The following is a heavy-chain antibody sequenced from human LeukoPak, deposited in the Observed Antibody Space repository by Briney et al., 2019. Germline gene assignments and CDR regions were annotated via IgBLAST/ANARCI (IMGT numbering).Heavy chain of an antibody. CDR2: ISAYNGHT. CDR1: GYTFTTYG. D-gene: IGHD2-15*01. J-gene: IGHJ6*03. CDR3: ARGPGGRSGYYMDV. V-gene: IGHV1-18*01. Sequence: ASVKVSCKASGYTFTTYGISWVRQAPGQGLEWMGWISAYNGHTNYAQKLQGRVTMTTDASTTTAYMELRSLRSDDTAVYYCARGPGGRSGYYMDVWGKGTTVTVSS.